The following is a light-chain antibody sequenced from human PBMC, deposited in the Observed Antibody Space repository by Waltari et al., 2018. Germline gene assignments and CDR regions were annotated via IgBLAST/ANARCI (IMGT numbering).Light chain of an antibody. CDR1: QSVSWT. CDR2: GAS. CDR3: QHYVRLPAT. Sequence: EIVLTQSPGTLSLPPGERANLSCRASQSVSWTLAWYQHKPGQAPRLLIFGASNRATGIPYRFRGSGSGTDFSLIITRLEPEDSSMCYCQHYVRLPATFGQGTKVEIK. J-gene: IGKJ1*01. V-gene: IGKV3-20*01.